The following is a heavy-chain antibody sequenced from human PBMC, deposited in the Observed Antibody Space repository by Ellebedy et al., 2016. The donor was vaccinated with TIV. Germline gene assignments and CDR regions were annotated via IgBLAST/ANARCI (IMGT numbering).Heavy chain of an antibody. CDR1: GASISSGGYY. CDR3: AKESDY. CDR2: IYYNGSA. V-gene: IGHV4-31*01. J-gene: IGHJ4*02. Sequence: MPSETLSRTCTVSGASISSGGYYWSWIRQHPGKGLEWIGYIYYNGSAYYNPSLKSPVTMSVATSKNQISLNLSSVPAEDTAMYYGAKESDYWGQGTLVTVSS.